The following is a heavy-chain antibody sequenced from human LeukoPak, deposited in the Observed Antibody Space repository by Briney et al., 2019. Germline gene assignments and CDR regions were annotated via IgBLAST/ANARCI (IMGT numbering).Heavy chain of an antibody. J-gene: IGHJ4*02. Sequence: PSETLSLTCTVSGGSISTYYWTWIRQPPGKGLEWIGEINHSGSTNYNPSLKSRVTISVDTSKNQFSLKLSSVTAADTAVYYCARDIAAQGFDYWGQGTLVTVSS. V-gene: IGHV4-34*01. CDR1: GGSISTYY. CDR2: INHSGST. CDR3: ARDIAAQGFDY. D-gene: IGHD6-6*01.